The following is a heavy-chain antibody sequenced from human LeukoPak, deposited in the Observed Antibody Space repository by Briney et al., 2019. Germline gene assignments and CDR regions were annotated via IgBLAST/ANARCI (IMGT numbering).Heavy chain of an antibody. V-gene: IGHV4-61*02. CDR2: IYTSGST. CDR3: AKERSDYYYDSSGLNWFDP. J-gene: IGHJ5*02. Sequence: SETLSLTCTVSGASTSSGSSYWSWIRQPAGKGLEWIGRIYTSGSTNYNPSLKSRVTMSVDTSKNQFSRKLSSVTAADTAVYYCAKERSDYYYDSSGLNWFDPWGQGTLVTVSS. D-gene: IGHD3-22*01. CDR1: GASTSSGSSY.